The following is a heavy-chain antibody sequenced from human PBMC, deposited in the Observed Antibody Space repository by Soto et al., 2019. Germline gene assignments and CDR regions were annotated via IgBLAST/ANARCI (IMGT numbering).Heavy chain of an antibody. D-gene: IGHD3-16*01. V-gene: IGHV4-39*01. CDR3: ARQGDLGYYYYMDV. Sequence: QLQLQESGPGLVKPSETLSLTCTVSGGSISSSSYYWGWIRQPPGKGLEWIGSIYYSGSTYYNPSPKSRVTIPVDPSKNQFPLKLSSVTAADTAVYYCARQGDLGYYYYMDVWGKGTTVTVSS. J-gene: IGHJ6*03. CDR1: GGSISSSSYY. CDR2: IYYSGST.